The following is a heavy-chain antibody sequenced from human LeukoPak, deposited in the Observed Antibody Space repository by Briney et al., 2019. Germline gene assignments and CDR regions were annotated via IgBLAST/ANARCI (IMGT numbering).Heavy chain of an antibody. CDR3: AISFGYYYYMDV. CDR2: IYYSGST. D-gene: IGHD3-10*01. V-gene: IGHV4-59*01. J-gene: IGHJ6*03. CDR1: GGSISSYY. Sequence: PSETLSLTCTVSGGSISSYYWSWIRQPPGKGLEWIGYIYYSGSTNYNPSLKSRVTISVDTSKNQFSLKLSSVTAADTAVYYCAISFGYYYYMDVWGKGTTVTVSS.